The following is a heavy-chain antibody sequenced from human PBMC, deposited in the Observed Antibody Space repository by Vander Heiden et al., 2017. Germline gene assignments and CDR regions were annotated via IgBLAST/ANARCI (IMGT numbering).Heavy chain of an antibody. J-gene: IGHJ4*01. CDR2: ISWNSGSI. V-gene: IGHV3-9*01. CDR1: GFTFDDYA. Sequence: EVQLVESGGGWVQPGRSLRLSCAASGFTFDDYAMHWVRQAPGKGLEWVSGISWNSGSIGYADSVKGRFTISRDNAKNSLYLQMNSLRAEDTALYYCAKDSNPYYYGSGVDYWGHGTLVTVSS. D-gene: IGHD3-10*01. CDR3: AKDSNPYYYGSGVDY.